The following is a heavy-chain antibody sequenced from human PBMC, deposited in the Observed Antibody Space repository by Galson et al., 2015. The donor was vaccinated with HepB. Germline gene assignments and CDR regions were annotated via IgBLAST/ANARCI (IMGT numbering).Heavy chain of an antibody. Sequence: SLRLSCAASISTFRLSFSNYAMTWVRQAPGKGLEWVSSITESGATYYADSVKGRSTISRDNSKNTLHLQLNSLRAEDTAGSYCEYYHSRTYYDGLIPSEPWDQGTLVNVSS. J-gene: IGHJ5*02. CDR3: EYYHSRTYYDGLIPSEP. CDR1: ISTFRLSFSNYA. V-gene: IGHV3-23*01. CDR2: ITESGAT. D-gene: IGHD3-10*01.